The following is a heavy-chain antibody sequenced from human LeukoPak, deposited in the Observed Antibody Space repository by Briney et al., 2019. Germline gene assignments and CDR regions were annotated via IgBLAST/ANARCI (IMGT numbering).Heavy chain of an antibody. J-gene: IGHJ4*02. CDR1: GYTFTSYG. Sequence: ASVKVSCKASGYTFTSYGISWVRQAPGQGLAWMGWISAYNGNTNYAQKLQGRVTMTTDTSTSTAYMELRSLRSDDTAVYYCARAGGDYYDSSGYYHFDYWGQGTLVTVSS. D-gene: IGHD3-22*01. CDR2: ISAYNGNT. CDR3: ARAGGDYYDSSGYYHFDY. V-gene: IGHV1-18*01.